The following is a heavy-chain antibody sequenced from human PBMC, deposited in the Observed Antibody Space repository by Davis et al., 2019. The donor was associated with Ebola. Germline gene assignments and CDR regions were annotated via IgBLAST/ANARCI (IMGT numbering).Heavy chain of an antibody. CDR1: GFIVSDNY. J-gene: IGHJ3*02. V-gene: IGHV3-53*01. CDR2: LFRDGRT. Sequence: GESLKISCAASGFIVSDNYMSWVRQAPGKGLEWVSVLFRDGRTYYADSVKGRFTISRDNSKNTLYLQMNGLRVEDTAIYYCAKDTSNIWFDIWGQGTMVTVSS. CDR3: AKDTSNIWFDI. D-gene: IGHD1-26*01.